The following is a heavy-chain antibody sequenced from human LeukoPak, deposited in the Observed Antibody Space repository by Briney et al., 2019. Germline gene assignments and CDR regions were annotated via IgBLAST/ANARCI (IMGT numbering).Heavy chain of an antibody. Sequence: GGSLRLSCAASGFSFGTYDMSWVRQAPGKGLEWVSTISGSGDNTYYADSVKGRFTISRDNSKNTLNLQMNSLRAEDTAVYYCARSGKVVPTARNWYFDFWGRGTLVTVSS. J-gene: IGHJ2*01. V-gene: IGHV3-23*01. D-gene: IGHD2-2*01. CDR1: GFSFGTYD. CDR3: ARSGKVVPTARNWYFDF. CDR2: ISGSGDNT.